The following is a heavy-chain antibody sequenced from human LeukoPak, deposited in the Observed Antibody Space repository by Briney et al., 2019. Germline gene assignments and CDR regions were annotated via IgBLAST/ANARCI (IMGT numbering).Heavy chain of an antibody. CDR3: AKGAASALVDWFDP. CDR2: VTGSGGGT. D-gene: IGHD6-25*01. J-gene: IGHJ5*02. V-gene: IGHV3-23*01. Sequence: GGSLRLSCAASGFIFSNYAMMWVRQAPGKGLEWVSSVTGSGGGTFYAASVKGGVTIVRDNSQNTLYLQMNSLGAEDTAVYYCAKGAASALVDWFDPWGQGTLVTVSS. CDR1: GFIFSNYA.